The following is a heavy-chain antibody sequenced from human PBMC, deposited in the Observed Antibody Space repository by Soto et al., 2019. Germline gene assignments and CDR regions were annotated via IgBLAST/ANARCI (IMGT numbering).Heavy chain of an antibody. Sequence: VPVEVPCKASGSNFPGHYMQWVPQAPLQGLEWMGWISPDSGGTNYAQKFQGRVTMTRDTSITTAYMELSSLRSDDTAVYFCARDSGYCTSTSCYYFDSWGQGSQVTGSS. V-gene: IGHV1-2*02. CDR3: ARDSGYCTSTSCYYFDS. CDR1: GSNFPGHY. CDR2: ISPDSGGT. J-gene: IGHJ4*02. D-gene: IGHD2-2*01.